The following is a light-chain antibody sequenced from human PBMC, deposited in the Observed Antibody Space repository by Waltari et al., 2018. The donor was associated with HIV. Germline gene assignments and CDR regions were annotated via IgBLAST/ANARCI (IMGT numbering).Light chain of an antibody. V-gene: IGLV2-23*02. Sequence: QSALTQPASVSGSPGQSITISCTGTSSDDGGYNLVSGYQQHPGKAPKLMMYEVSKRPSGVSNRFSGSKSGNTASLTISGLQAEDEADYYCCAYAGSTTYVIFGGGTKLTVL. CDR3: CAYAGSTTYVI. CDR1: SSDDGGYNL. CDR2: EVS. J-gene: IGLJ2*01.